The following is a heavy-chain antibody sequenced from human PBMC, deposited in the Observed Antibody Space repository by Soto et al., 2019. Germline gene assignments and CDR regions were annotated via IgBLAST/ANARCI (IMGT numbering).Heavy chain of an antibody. Sequence: EVQLLESGGGLVQPGASLRLSCAVSGFTFNNYAMSWVRQAPGKGLEWVSIISGTGDATYYADSVKGRFTTSRDNSKNTLYLQTNSLRAEDTAIYYCATWGSSKNLDNWGQGTLVTVSS. D-gene: IGHD3-16*01. V-gene: IGHV3-23*01. J-gene: IGHJ4*02. CDR2: ISGTGDAT. CDR1: GFTFNNYA. CDR3: ATWGSSKNLDN.